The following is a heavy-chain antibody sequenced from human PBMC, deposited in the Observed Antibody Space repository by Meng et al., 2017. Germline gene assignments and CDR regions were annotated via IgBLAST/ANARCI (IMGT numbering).Heavy chain of an antibody. CDR1: GGTFSSYA. CDR2: IIPIFGTA. Sequence: SVKVSCKASGGTFSSYAISWVRQAPGQGLEWMGGIIPIFGTANYAQKFQGRVTITADESTSTAYMELSSLRSEDTAVYYCARFYSSGWYSLRNYYYYGMDVWGQGTTVTVSS. J-gene: IGHJ6*02. CDR3: ARFYSSGWYSLRNYYYYGMDV. D-gene: IGHD6-19*01. V-gene: IGHV1-69*13.